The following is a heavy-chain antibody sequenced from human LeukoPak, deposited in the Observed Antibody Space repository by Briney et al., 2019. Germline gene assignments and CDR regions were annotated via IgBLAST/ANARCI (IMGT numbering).Heavy chain of an antibody. Sequence: SQTLSLTCTVSGGSISSGVYYWSWIRQHPGKGLEWIGYIYYSGSTYSNPSLKSRLTMSVDISKNQFSLKLSSVTAADTAVYYCARGVKGLRGAFDIWGQGTMVTVSS. CDR3: ARGVKGLRGAFDI. V-gene: IGHV4-31*03. D-gene: IGHD3-10*01. CDR1: GGSISSGVYY. J-gene: IGHJ3*02. CDR2: IYYSGST.